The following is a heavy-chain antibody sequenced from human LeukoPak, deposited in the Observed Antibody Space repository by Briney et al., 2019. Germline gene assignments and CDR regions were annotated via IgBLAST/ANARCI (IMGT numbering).Heavy chain of an antibody. CDR1: GGSISSGGYY. CDR3: AGHYYYSMDV. CDR2: IYYSGST. Sequence: SETLSLTCTVSGGSISSGGYYWSWIRQHPGKGLEWIGYIYYSGSTYYNPSLKSRVSMSVDKSKNQFSLKVSSVTAADTAVYYCAGHYYYSMDVWGQGTTVTVSS. V-gene: IGHV4-31*09. J-gene: IGHJ6*02.